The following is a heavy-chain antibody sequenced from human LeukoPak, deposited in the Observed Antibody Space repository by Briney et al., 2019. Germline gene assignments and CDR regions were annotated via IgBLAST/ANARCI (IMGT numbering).Heavy chain of an antibody. CDR3: AKDKTPVVVSGVDP. D-gene: IGHD2-21*01. V-gene: IGHV3-30*02. J-gene: IGHJ5*02. CDR1: GFTFSSYG. Sequence: PGGSLRLSCAASGFTFSSYGMHWVRQAPGKGLEWVAFIRYDGSNKYYADSVKGRFTISRDNSKNTLYLQMNSLRAEDTAVYYCAKDKTPVVVSGVDPWGQGTLVTVSS. CDR2: IRYDGSNK.